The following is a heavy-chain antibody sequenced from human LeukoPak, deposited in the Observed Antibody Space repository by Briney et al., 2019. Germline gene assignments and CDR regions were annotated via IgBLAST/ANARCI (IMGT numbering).Heavy chain of an antibody. CDR1: GFTFNIYE. V-gene: IGHV3-48*03. J-gene: IGHJ4*02. CDR2: ISSSGSTI. Sequence: GGSLRLSCAASGFTFNIYEINWVRQAPGKGLEWVSYISSSGSTIYYADSVKGRFTISRDNAKNSLYLQMNSLRAEDTAVYYCARVNYYDSSGYFDYWGQGTLVTVSS. D-gene: IGHD3-22*01. CDR3: ARVNYYDSSGYFDY.